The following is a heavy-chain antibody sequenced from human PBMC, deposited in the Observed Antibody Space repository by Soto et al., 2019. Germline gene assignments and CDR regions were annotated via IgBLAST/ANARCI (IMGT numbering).Heavy chain of an antibody. Sequence: PSETLSLTCTVSGGSISSGDYYWSWIRQPPGKGLECIGYIYYSGGTYYNPSLKSRVTISVDTSKNQFSLKLSSVTAADTAVYYCARVVGVTAIPENWFDPWGQGTLVTVSS. D-gene: IGHD2-21*02. J-gene: IGHJ5*02. CDR1: GGSISSGDYY. CDR3: ARVVGVTAIPENWFDP. CDR2: IYYSGGT. V-gene: IGHV4-30-4*01.